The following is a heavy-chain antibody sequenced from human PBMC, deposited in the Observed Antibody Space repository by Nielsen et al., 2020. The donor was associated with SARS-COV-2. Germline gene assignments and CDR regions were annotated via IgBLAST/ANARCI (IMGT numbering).Heavy chain of an antibody. CDR2: IYFSGRT. D-gene: IGHD5-12*01. J-gene: IGHJ6*02. V-gene: IGHV4-31*03. CDR1: GGSISSGGYY. Sequence: SETLSLTCTVSGGSISSGGYYWSWIRHHPGKGLEWIGYIYFSGRTCYNPSLKSRVTISVDTSKNQFSLSLRSVTAAVTAVYYCARESSGYDHYNYGMDVWGQGTTVTVPS. CDR3: ARESSGYDHYNYGMDV.